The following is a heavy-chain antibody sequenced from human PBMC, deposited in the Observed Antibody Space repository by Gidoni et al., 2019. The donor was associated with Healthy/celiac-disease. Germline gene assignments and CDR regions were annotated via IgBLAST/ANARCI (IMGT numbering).Heavy chain of an antibody. CDR3: AKHLTIFGVVKGGPFDY. V-gene: IGHV3-30*18. Sequence: VQPGRSLRLSCAASGFTFSSYGMHWVRQAPGKGLEWVAVISYDGSNKYYADSVKGRFTISRDNSKNTLYLQMNSLRAEDTAVYYCAKHLTIFGVVKGGPFDYWGQGTLVTVSS. CDR2: ISYDGSNK. D-gene: IGHD3-3*01. CDR1: GFTFSSYG. J-gene: IGHJ4*02.